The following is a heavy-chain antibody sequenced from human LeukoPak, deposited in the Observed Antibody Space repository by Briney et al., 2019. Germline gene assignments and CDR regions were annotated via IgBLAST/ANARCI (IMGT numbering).Heavy chain of an antibody. CDR2: ISVSGSST. CDR3: AKDGEYCTSTSCYPDYFDY. D-gene: IGHD2-2*01. CDR1: GFTFSSYA. J-gene: IGHJ4*02. Sequence: PGGSLRLSCAASGFTFSSYAMNWVRQAPGKGLEWVSVISVSGSSTSYADSVKGRLTISRDNSKNTLYLQMNSLRAEDTALYYCAKDGEYCTSTSCYPDYFDYWGQGTLVTVSS. V-gene: IGHV3-23*01.